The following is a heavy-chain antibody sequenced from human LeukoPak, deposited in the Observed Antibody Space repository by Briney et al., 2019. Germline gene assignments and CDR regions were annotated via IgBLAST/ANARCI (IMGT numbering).Heavy chain of an antibody. CDR1: GFAFSDYS. V-gene: IGHV3-48*02. J-gene: IGHJ4*02. D-gene: IGHD5-18*01. CDR3: ARVHRGYSYGRLDY. CDR2: ISSSDNTI. Sequence: GGSLRLSCAASGFAFSDYSMNWVRQAPGKGLEWVSYISSSDNTIHYADSVKGRFTISRDNAKNSLYLGMNSLRDEDTAVYYCARVHRGYSYGRLDYWGQGTLVTVSS.